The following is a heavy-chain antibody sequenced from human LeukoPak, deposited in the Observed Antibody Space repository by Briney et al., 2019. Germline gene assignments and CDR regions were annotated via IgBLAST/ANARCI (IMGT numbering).Heavy chain of an antibody. CDR2: IYWDDDK. CDR1: GFSLSTSGVA. J-gene: IGHJ4*02. Sequence: SGPTLVNPTQTLTLTCTFSGFSLSTSGVAVGWIRQPPGKALEWLELIYWDDDKRYSPSLKSALTITKDTSKNQVVLTMTNMDPVDTATYYCAHRRDGYNSLDYWGQGTLVTVSS. V-gene: IGHV2-5*02. D-gene: IGHD5-24*01. CDR3: AHRRDGYNSLDY.